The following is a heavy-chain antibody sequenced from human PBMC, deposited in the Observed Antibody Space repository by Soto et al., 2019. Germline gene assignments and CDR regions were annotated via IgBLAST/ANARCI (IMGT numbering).Heavy chain of an antibody. J-gene: IGHJ5*02. CDR1: GASVSSGSYY. V-gene: IGHV4-61*01. CDR3: ARSLPHGSAGATSWFDP. D-gene: IGHD1-1*01. CDR2: LYNIENA. Sequence: SETLSLTCTVSGASVSSGSYYLSWIRQPPGKGLEWIGYLYNIENASYNPSLKSRVTISLDTSKNQFSLRLSSVTGAGTAVYYCARSLPHGSAGATSWFDPWGQGTLVTVSS.